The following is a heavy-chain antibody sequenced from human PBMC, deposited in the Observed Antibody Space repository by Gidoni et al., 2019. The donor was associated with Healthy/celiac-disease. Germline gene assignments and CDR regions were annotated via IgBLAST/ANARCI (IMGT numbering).Heavy chain of an antibody. J-gene: IGHJ4*02. CDR2: ISYDGSNK. CDR3: ARDRAYVWGSYRYGYYFDY. CDR1: GFTFSSSA. Sequence: QVQLVESGGGVVQPGRSLRLSCAASGFTFSSSAMHWVRKAPGKGLEGVAVISYDGSNKDYADSVKGRFTISRDNSKNTLYLQMNSLRAEDTAVYYCARDRAYVWGSYRYGYYFDYWGQGTLVTVSS. V-gene: IGHV3-30*01. D-gene: IGHD3-16*02.